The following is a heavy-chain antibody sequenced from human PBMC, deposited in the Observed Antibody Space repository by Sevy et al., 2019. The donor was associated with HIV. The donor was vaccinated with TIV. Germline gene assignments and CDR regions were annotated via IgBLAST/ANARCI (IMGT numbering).Heavy chain of an antibody. CDR3: ARDQSGRPPHYYYGMDV. J-gene: IGHJ6*02. CDR1: GFTFSSYW. CDR2: IKQDGSEK. V-gene: IGHV3-7*01. D-gene: IGHD1-26*01. Sequence: GGSLRLSCAASGFTFSSYWMSWVRQAPGKGLEWVANIKQDGSEKYYVDSVKRRFTISRDNAKNSLYLQMNSLRAEDTAVYYCARDQSGRPPHYYYGMDVWGQGTTVTVSS.